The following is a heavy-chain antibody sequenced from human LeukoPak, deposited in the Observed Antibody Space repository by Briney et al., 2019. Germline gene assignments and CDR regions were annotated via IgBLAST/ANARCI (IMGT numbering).Heavy chain of an antibody. CDR1: GFTFSSYA. CDR2: ISGSGGST. CDR3: AKVSRYDFWSGCHDY. J-gene: IGHJ4*02. D-gene: IGHD3-3*01. V-gene: IGHV3-23*01. Sequence: PGGSLRLSCAASGFTFSSYAMSWVRQAPGKGLEWVSAISGSGGSTYYADSVKGRFTISRDNSKNTLYLQMNSLRAEDTAVYYCAKVSRYDFWSGCHDYWGQGTLVTVSS.